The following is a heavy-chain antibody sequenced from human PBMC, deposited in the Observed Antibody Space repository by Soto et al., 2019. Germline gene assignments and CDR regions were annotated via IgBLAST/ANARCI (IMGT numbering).Heavy chain of an antibody. CDR2: INPNSGGT. CDR3: ARGYCSGGSCYSVMDV. V-gene: IGHV1-2*04. J-gene: IGHJ6*02. Sequence: ASVKVSCKASGYTFTGYYMHWVRQAPGQGLEWMGWINPNSGGTNYAQKFQGWVTMTRDTSISTAYMELGRLRSDDTAVYYCARGYCSGGSCYSVMDVWGQGTTVTVSS. CDR1: GYTFTGYY. D-gene: IGHD2-15*01.